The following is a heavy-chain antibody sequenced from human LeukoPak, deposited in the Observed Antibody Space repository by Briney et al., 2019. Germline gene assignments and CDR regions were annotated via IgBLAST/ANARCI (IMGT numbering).Heavy chain of an antibody. CDR2: FDPVDGET. J-gene: IGHJ6*02. D-gene: IGHD1-1*01. CDR1: GYMLHELS. V-gene: IGHV1-24*01. Sequence: ASVKVSCKVSGYMLHELSMHWVRQAPGKGLEWMGGFDPVDGETIYAQKFQGRVTMTEDTSTDIAYMQLTSLRSEDTAVYYCATNNWHGLINYYYYGVDVWGQGTAVTVFS. CDR3: ATNNWHGLINYYYYGVDV.